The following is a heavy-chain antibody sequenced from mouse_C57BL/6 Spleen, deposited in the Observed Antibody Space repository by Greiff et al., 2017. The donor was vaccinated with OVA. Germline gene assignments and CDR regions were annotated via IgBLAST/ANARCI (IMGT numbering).Heavy chain of an antibody. V-gene: IGHV1-54*01. D-gene: IGHD2-4*01. CDR2: INPGSGGT. CDR1: GYAFTNYL. CDR3: ARSDYDYDAWFAY. J-gene: IGHJ3*01. Sequence: QVQLQQSGAELVRPGTSVKVSCTASGYAFTNYLIEWVKQRPGQGLEWIGVINPGSGGTNYNEKFKGKATLTADKSSSTAYMQLSSLTSEDSAVYFCARSDYDYDAWFAYWGQGTLVTVSA.